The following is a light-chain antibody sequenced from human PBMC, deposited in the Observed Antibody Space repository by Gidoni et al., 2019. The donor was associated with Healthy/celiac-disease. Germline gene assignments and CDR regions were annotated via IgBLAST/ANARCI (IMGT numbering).Light chain of an antibody. V-gene: IGKV1-27*01. CDR3: QKYNSAPRT. Sequence: IQMTQSASSLSASVGDRVTITCLASQGISNYLAWYQQKPGKVPKLLIYAASTLQSGVPSRFSGSGSGTDFTLSIRSLQPEDVATYYCQKYNSAPRTFGQGTKVEIK. CDR1: QGISNY. J-gene: IGKJ1*01. CDR2: AAS.